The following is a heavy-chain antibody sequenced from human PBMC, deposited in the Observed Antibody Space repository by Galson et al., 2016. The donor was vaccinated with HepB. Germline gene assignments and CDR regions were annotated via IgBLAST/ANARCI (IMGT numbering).Heavy chain of an antibody. CDR2: SYDDGRT. Sequence: SLRLSCAASGFIVSNDYMNWVRQAPGQGLEWLSVSYDDGRTYYAESVRGRFTISRDNGKRTLYLQMNSLRVEDTAMYYCGRNVPFNWGQGTLVTVSS. CDR1: GFIVSNDY. J-gene: IGHJ4*02. CDR3: GRNVPFN. V-gene: IGHV3-53*01.